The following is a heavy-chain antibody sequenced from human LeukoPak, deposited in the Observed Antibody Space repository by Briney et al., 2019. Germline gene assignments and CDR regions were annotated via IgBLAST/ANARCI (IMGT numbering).Heavy chain of an antibody. D-gene: IGHD1-26*01. J-gene: IGHJ4*02. Sequence: SETLSLTCAVYGGSFSGYYWSWIRQPPGKGLEWIGEINHSGSTNYNPSLKSRVTISVDMSKNQFSLKLRSVTAADTAMYYCARHAYSGTLRVFDFWGQGTLVTVSS. V-gene: IGHV4-34*01. CDR1: GGSFSGYY. CDR3: ARHAYSGTLRVFDF. CDR2: INHSGST.